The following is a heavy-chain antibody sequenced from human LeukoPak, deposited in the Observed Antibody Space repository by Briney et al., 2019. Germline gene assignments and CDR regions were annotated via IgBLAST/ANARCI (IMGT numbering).Heavy chain of an antibody. CDR2: INHSGST. D-gene: IGHD2-2*01. J-gene: IGHJ6*02. Sequence: SETLSLTCAVYGGSFSGYYWSWIRQPPGKGLEWIGEINHSGSTNYNPSLKSRVTISVDTSKNQFSLKLSSVTAVDTAVYYCARGSHCSSTSCPFYYYYYYGMDVWGQGTTVTVSS. CDR3: ARGSHCSSTSCPFYYYYYYGMDV. V-gene: IGHV4-34*01. CDR1: GGSFSGYY.